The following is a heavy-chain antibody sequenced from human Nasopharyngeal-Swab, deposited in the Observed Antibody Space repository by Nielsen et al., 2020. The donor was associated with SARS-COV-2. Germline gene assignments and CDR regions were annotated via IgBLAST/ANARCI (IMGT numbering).Heavy chain of an antibody. D-gene: IGHD1-7*01. CDR3: ARHGGMELPLVYYYYYYMDV. Sequence: GESLKISCKGSGYSFTSYWISWVRQMPGKGLEWMGRIDPSYSYTNYSPSFQGHVTISADKSISTAYLQWSSLKASDTAMYYCARHGGMELPLVYYYYYYMDVWGKGTTVTVSS. CDR2: IDPSYSYT. J-gene: IGHJ6*03. V-gene: IGHV5-10-1*01. CDR1: GYSFTSYW.